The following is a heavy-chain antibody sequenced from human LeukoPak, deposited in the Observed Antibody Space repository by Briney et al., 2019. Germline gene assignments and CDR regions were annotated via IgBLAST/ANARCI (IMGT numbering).Heavy chain of an antibody. V-gene: IGHV1-2*06. CDR2: INPNSGGT. J-gene: IGHJ4*02. CDR1: GYTFTGYY. D-gene: IGHD3-10*01. CDR3: ARITHGSGSYRDY. Sequence: ASVTVSCKASGYTFTGYYMHWVRQAPGQGLEWMGRINPNSGGTNYAQKFRGRVTMTRDTSISTAYMELSRLRSDDTAVYYCARITHGSGSYRDYWGQGTLVTVSS.